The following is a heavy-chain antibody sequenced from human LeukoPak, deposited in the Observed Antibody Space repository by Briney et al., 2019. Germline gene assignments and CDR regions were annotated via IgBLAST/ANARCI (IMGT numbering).Heavy chain of an antibody. Sequence: GGSLRLSCAASGFTFSSYAMCWVRQAPGKGLEWVSAISGSGGSTYYADSVKGRFTISRDNSKNTLYLQMNSLRAEDTAVYYCANTDSSGYYYGSPGDWGQGTLVTVSP. J-gene: IGHJ4*02. V-gene: IGHV3-23*01. CDR1: GFTFSSYA. CDR3: ANTDSSGYYYGSPGD. CDR2: ISGSGGST. D-gene: IGHD3-22*01.